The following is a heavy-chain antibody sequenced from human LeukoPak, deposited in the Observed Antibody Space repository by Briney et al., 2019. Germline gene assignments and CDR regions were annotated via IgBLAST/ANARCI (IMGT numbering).Heavy chain of an antibody. CDR2: TYYRSKWYN. V-gene: IGHV6-1*01. D-gene: IGHD2-2*01. Sequence: SQTLSLTCAVSGDSFSSNSATWNWIRQSPSRGLEWLVRTYYRSKWYNDYAVSVKSRITINPDTSKNQFSLQLNSVTPEDTAVYYCARISSTSGHYFDYWGQGTVVTVSS. J-gene: IGHJ4*02. CDR1: GDSFSSNSAT. CDR3: ARISSTSGHYFDY.